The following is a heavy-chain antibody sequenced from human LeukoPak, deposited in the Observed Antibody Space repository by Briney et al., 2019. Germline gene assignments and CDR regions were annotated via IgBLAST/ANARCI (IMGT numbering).Heavy chain of an antibody. D-gene: IGHD5-18*01. CDR3: ARAPRLWLPVNWFDP. V-gene: IGHV4-59*01. J-gene: IGHJ5*02. Sequence: SETLSLTCTVSGGSISSYYWSWIRQPPGKGLEWIWYIYYSGSTNYNPSLKSRVTISVDTSKNQFSLKLSSVTAADTAVYYCARAPRLWLPVNWFDPWGQGTLVTVSS. CDR1: GGSISSYY. CDR2: IYYSGST.